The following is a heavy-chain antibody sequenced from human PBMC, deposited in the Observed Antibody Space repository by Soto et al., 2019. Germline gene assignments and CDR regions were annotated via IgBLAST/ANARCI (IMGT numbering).Heavy chain of an antibody. Sequence: GGSLRLSCAASGSTFSDYYITWIRQAPGKGLEWVSYISSSSSYTNYADSVKGRFTISRDNAKNSLYLQMNSLRAEDTAVYYCARGPGLFNCGGDCRTLDYWGQGTLVTVSS. CDR1: GSTFSDYY. V-gene: IGHV3-11*06. CDR2: ISSSSSYT. D-gene: IGHD2-21*02. J-gene: IGHJ4*02. CDR3: ARGPGLFNCGGDCRTLDY.